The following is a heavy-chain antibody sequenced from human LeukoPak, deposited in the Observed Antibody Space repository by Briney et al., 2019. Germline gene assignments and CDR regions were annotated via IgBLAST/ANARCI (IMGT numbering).Heavy chain of an antibody. CDR2: IYYSGST. Sequence: SETLSLTCAVYGGSFSGYYWSWIRQSPGKGLEWIGTIYYSGSTYYNPSLKSRVAISEDTSKNQFSLKLNSVTAADTAVYFCARHGRVAVSGNYYYYMDVWGKGTTVTVS. CDR3: ARHGRVAVSGNYYYYMDV. D-gene: IGHD6-19*01. CDR1: GGSFSGYY. J-gene: IGHJ6*03. V-gene: IGHV4-34*01.